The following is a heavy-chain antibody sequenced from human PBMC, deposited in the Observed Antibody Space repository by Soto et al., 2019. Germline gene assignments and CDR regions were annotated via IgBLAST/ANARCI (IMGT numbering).Heavy chain of an antibody. CDR3: ARVAY. CDR2: ISSGSSDT. J-gene: IGHJ4*02. V-gene: IGHV3-21*01. Sequence: LRLSCAASGFTFSSYGMHWVRQAPGKGLEWVASISSGSSDTWYADSVKGRFIISRDNAQNSLFLQMNTLRPEDTAMYYCARVAYWGPGTQVTVSS. CDR1: GFTFSSYG.